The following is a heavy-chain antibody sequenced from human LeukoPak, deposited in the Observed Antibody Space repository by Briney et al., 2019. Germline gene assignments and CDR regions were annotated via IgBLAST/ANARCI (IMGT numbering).Heavy chain of an antibody. CDR3: ASHPSQYTAATGKTPGYHYYIDV. CDR1: GYSFTNFW. Sequence: GESLKISCKGSGYSFTNFWIGWVRQMPGKGLEWMGIIYPADSDTRYSPSFQGQVTISADKSINTVSLQLSNLKASDTAMYFCASHPSQYTAATGKTPGYHYYIDVWGKGTTVTVSS. CDR2: IYPADSDT. D-gene: IGHD6-13*01. V-gene: IGHV5-51*01. J-gene: IGHJ6*03.